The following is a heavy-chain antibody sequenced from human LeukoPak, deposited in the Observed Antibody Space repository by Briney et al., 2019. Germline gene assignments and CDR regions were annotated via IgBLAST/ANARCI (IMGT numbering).Heavy chain of an antibody. J-gene: IGHJ4*02. CDR2: IYYSGST. CDR3: ARATGYGSGSYNDY. CDR1: GGSISSYY. D-gene: IGHD3-10*01. V-gene: IGHV4-59*01. Sequence: SEALSLTCTVSGGSISSYYWSWIRQPPGKGLEWIGYIYYSGSTNYNPSLKSRVTISVDTSKDQFSLKLSSVTAADTAVYYCARATGYGSGSYNDYWGQGTLVTVSS.